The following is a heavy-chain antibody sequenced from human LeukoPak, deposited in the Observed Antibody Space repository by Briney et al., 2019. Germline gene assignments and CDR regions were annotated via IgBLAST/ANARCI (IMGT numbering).Heavy chain of an antibody. J-gene: IGHJ4*02. CDR1: GFTFSGHY. CDR3: VREGNELLSKNFDY. D-gene: IGHD2-21*02. V-gene: IGHV1-2*02. CDR2: INPHSGGT. Sequence: ASVKVSCKASGFTFSGHYIHWGRQAPGQGLGWMGYINPHSGGTSSPQKFQGSVTMTTDTSISAVYMELRSLTSDDTAMYYCVREGNELLSKNFDYWGQGTLVAVSS.